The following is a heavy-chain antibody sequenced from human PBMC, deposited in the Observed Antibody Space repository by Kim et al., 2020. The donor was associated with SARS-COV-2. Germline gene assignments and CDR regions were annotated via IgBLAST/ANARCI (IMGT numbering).Heavy chain of an antibody. CDR2: ISSSGGST. CDR3: AITPGRGTLEVVATIYS. D-gene: IGHD5-12*01. J-gene: IGHJ4*02. Sequence: GGSLRLSCAASGFTFSSYAMTWVRQAPGKGLQWVSAISSSGGSTYYADSVKGRFTISRDNSKNTLYLQMNGLRAEDTAVDYCAITPGRGTLEVVATIYSWGQGTLVTVSS. V-gene: IGHV3-23*01. CDR1: GFTFSSYA.